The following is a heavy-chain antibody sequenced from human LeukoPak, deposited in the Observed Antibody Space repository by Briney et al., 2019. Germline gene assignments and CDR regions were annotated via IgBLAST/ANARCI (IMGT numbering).Heavy chain of an antibody. CDR2: IKDDGGEK. CDR3: GLTVRRNPFDY. CDR1: GFSFRTYW. D-gene: IGHD3-10*01. V-gene: IGHV3-7*01. Sequence: GGSLRLSCAASGFSFRTYWMSWVRQAPGKGLEWVANIKDDGGEKYYVDSVKGRFTISRDNTNNSLYPQLNSLTADDTAVYYCGLTVRRNPFDYWGQGTRVTVSS. J-gene: IGHJ4*02.